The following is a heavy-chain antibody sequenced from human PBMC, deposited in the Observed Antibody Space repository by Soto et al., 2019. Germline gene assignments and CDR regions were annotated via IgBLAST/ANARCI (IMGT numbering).Heavy chain of an antibody. V-gene: IGHV4-30-2*01. CDR1: GGSISSGGSS. D-gene: IGHD6-19*01. CDR3: ARAGDSSGPVALGY. CDR2: IYHRGST. J-gene: IGHJ4*02. Sequence: QLQLQESGSGLVKPSQTLSLTCAVSGGSISSGGSSWNWIRQPPGKGLEWIGYIYHRGSTYYNPSLKSRVTISVDRSKNQFSLKLSSVTAADTAVYYCARAGDSSGPVALGYWGQGTLVTVSS.